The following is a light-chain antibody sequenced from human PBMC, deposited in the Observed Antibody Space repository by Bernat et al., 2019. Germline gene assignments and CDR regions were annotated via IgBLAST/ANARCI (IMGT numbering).Light chain of an antibody. Sequence: QSALTQPRSVSGSPGQSVTISCTGTSSDVGGYNSVSWYQQHPGKAPKLMIYDVRKGPSGVPDRFAGTKSGNTASLTISGLQAEDEADYYCGSYAGSYIRYVFGTGTKVTVL. CDR3: GSYAGSYIRYV. V-gene: IGLV2-11*01. CDR2: DVR. CDR1: SSDVGGYNS. J-gene: IGLJ1*01.